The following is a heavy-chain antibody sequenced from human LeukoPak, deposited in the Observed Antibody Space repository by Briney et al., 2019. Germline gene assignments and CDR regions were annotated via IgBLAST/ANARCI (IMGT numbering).Heavy chain of an antibody. V-gene: IGHV4-59*01. Sequence: SETLSLTCTVSGGSISNYYWSWIRQPPGKGLEWIGYIYYSGSTYYSPSLRSRVTISVDTSKNQFSLNLNSVTAADTAVYYCARALSGTYGLFQHWGQGTLVTASS. CDR2: IYYSGST. CDR1: GGSISNYY. CDR3: ARALSGTYGLFQH. D-gene: IGHD1-26*01. J-gene: IGHJ1*01.